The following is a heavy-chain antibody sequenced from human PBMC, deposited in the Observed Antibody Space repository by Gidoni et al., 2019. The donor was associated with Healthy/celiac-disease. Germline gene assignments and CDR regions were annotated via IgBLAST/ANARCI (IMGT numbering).Heavy chain of an antibody. CDR2: IGTAGDT. CDR3: ARGVDGGDRLDY. Sequence: EVQLVEAGGGLVQPGGSLRRDCASAGCTFSSYDMHWVRQATGKGLEWVSSIGTAGDTYYPGSVKGRFTISRENAKNSLYLQMNSLRAGDTAVYYCARGVDGGDRLDYWGQGTLVTVSS. V-gene: IGHV3-13*04. D-gene: IGHD2-21*02. J-gene: IGHJ4*02. CDR1: GCTFSSYD.